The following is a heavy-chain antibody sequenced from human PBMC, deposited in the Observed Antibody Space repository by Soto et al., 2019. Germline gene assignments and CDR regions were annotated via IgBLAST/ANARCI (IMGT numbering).Heavy chain of an antibody. CDR3: ARGEDAFFYYGLDV. J-gene: IGHJ6*02. V-gene: IGHV4-59*01. CDR1: GGSITSSY. CDR2: IYDTGISGYTPST. Sequence: SETLSLTCTVSGGSITSSYWSWIRRPPGKGLEWIAYIYDTGISGYTPSTSYNPSLKSRVTMSVDTSKSQLSLKLASVTAADTAVYYCARGEDAFFYYGLDVWGQGITVTVSS.